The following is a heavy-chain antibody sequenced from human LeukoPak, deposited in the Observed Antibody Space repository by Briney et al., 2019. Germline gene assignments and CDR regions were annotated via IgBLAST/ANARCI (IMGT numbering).Heavy chain of an antibody. J-gene: IGHJ4*02. V-gene: IGHV4-34*01. CDR3: AKLATAGGGIFFDY. D-gene: IGHD6-13*01. CDR2: INHSGST. Sequence: SETLSLTCAVYGGSFSGYYWSWIRQPPGKGLEWIGEINHSGSTNYNPSLKSRVTISVDTSKNQFSLKLSSVTAADTAVYTCAKLATAGGGIFFDYWGQGTLVTVSS. CDR1: GGSFSGYY.